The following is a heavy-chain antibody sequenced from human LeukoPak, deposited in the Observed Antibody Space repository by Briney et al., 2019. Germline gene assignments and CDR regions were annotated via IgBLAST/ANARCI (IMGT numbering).Heavy chain of an antibody. Sequence: SETLSLTCTVSGGSISSYYWTWIRQPPGKGLEWIGSLYYSGSTNYNPSLKSRVTISVVTSKNQFSLKLSSVTAADTAVYYCARRHVEYSSSSDPYYFDYWGQGTLVTVSS. J-gene: IGHJ4*02. D-gene: IGHD6-6*01. CDR1: GGSISSYY. V-gene: IGHV4-59*01. CDR3: ARRHVEYSSSSDPYYFDY. CDR2: LYYSGST.